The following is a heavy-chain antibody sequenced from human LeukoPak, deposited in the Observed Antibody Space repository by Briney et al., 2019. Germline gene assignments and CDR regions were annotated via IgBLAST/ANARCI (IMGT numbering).Heavy chain of an antibody. Sequence: GASVKVSCKVSGYTLTELSMHWVRQAPGKGLEWMGGFDPEDGETIYAQKFQGRVTITADESTSTAYMELSSLRSEDTAVYYCARGYAFDYWGQGTLVTVSS. CDR3: ARGYAFDY. D-gene: IGHD3-16*01. J-gene: IGHJ4*02. V-gene: IGHV1-24*01. CDR2: FDPEDGET. CDR1: GYTLTELS.